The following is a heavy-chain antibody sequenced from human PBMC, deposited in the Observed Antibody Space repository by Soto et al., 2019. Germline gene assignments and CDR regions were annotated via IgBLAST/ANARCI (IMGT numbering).Heavy chain of an antibody. CDR1: GFTFSTYA. CDR3: AKDTYYDFWSGRYYFDY. CDR2: ISASDGT. Sequence: GGSLRLSCAASGFTFSTYAMNWVRQAPGKGLEWVSSISASDGTFYADSVKGRFTISRDNSKSTLYLQMNSLRAEDTAVYYCAKDTYYDFWSGRYYFDYWGQGTLVTVSS. V-gene: IGHV3-23*01. J-gene: IGHJ4*02. D-gene: IGHD3-3*01.